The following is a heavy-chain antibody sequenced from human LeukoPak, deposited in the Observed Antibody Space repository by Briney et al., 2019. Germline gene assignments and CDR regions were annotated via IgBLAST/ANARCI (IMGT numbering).Heavy chain of an antibody. D-gene: IGHD2-15*01. CDR1: GFTFSSYS. CDR3: AKDPGYCSGGSCYYPVDYFDY. Sequence: GGSLRLSCAASGFTFSSYSMNWVRQAPGKGLEWVSYISSSSSTIYYADSVKGRFTMSRDNAKNSLYLQMNSLRAEDTAVYYCAKDPGYCSGGSCYYPVDYFDYWGQGTLVTVSS. CDR2: ISSSSSTI. J-gene: IGHJ4*02. V-gene: IGHV3-48*01.